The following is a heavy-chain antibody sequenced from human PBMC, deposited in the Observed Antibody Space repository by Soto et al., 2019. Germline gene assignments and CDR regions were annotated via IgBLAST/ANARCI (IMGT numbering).Heavy chain of an antibody. CDR1: GGSISSSSYY. Sequence: QLQLQESGPGLVKPSETLSLTCTVSGGSISSSSYYWGWIRQPPGKGLEWIGSIYYSGHTHYNPSLNSPATISADTSNNQFSLTLSSVTAADTAVYSCARHNGPLYVGYYYDMDVWGQGTTVTVSS. CDR3: ARHNGPLYVGYYYDMDV. CDR2: IYYSGHT. J-gene: IGHJ6*02. D-gene: IGHD3-16*01. V-gene: IGHV4-39*01.